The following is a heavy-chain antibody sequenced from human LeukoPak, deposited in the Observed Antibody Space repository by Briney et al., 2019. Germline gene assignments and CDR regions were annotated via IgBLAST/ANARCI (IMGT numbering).Heavy chain of an antibody. CDR2: TNPNSGNT. CDR3: AREGVDVGPSGYYYGMDV. J-gene: IGHJ6*02. Sequence: ASVKVSCKASGYTFTSYDINWVRQATGQGLEWMGWTNPNSGNTGYAQKFQGRVTMTRNTSISTAYMELSSLRSEDTAVCYCAREGVDVGPSGYYYGMDVWGQGTTVTVSS. V-gene: IGHV1-8*01. D-gene: IGHD2-15*01. CDR1: GYTFTSYD.